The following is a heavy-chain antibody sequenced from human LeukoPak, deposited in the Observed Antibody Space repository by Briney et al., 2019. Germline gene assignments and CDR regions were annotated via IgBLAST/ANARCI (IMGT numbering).Heavy chain of an antibody. J-gene: IGHJ4*02. CDR3: ARADPIVVPAAFDY. Sequence: SQTLSLTCTVSGGSISSGGYYWSWIRQHPGKGLEWIGYIYYSGSTNYNPSLKSRVTISVDTSKNQFSLKLSSVTAADTAVYYCARADPIVVPAAFDYWGQGTLVTVSS. V-gene: IGHV4-31*03. CDR1: GGSISSGGYY. D-gene: IGHD2-2*01. CDR2: IYYSGST.